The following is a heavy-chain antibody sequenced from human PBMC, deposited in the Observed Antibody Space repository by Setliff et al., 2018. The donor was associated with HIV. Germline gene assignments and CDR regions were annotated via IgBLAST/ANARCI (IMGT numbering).Heavy chain of an antibody. D-gene: IGHD1-1*01. Sequence: PGGSLRLSCAASGFTFSSYSMNWVRQAPGKGLEWVSYISSSSSTIYYADSVKGRLTISRDNTKNTLSLQMNSLGAEDTAVYYCANRLRGYNKWYYFDYWGQRTLVTVSS. CDR2: ISSSSSTI. V-gene: IGHV3-48*01. CDR1: GFTFSSYS. J-gene: IGHJ4*02. CDR3: ANRLRGYNKWYYFDY.